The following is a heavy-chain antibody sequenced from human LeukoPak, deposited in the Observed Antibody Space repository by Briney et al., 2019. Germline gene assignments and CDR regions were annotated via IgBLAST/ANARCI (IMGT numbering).Heavy chain of an antibody. CDR2: IRTTAEGAKYA. CDR1: GFSFTEYP. J-gene: IGHJ4*02. D-gene: IGHD3-9*01. CDR3: ATDQRYAFDY. V-gene: IGHV3-48*02. Sequence: GGSLRLSCATSGFSFTEYPMNWVRQAPGKGLEWISNIRTTAEGAKYAYYADSVKGRVTISRDDGKNTLYLHMNSLRDDDTAVYYCATDQRYAFDYWGQGILVTVSS.